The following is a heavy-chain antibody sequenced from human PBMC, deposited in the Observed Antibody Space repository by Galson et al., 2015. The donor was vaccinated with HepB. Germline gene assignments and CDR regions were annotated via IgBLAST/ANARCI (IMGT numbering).Heavy chain of an antibody. CDR2: ISDSSIYM. D-gene: IGHD3-3*01. Sequence: SLRLSCAASGFSFSTYIMNWVRQAPGKGLEWVSSISDSSIYMYYADSVKGRFTISRDNGKNSLYLQMNSLRAEDTAVYYCARDHDFWSGSPFDYWGQGILVTVSS. V-gene: IGHV3-21*01. CDR3: ARDHDFWSGSPFDY. J-gene: IGHJ4*02. CDR1: GFSFSTYI.